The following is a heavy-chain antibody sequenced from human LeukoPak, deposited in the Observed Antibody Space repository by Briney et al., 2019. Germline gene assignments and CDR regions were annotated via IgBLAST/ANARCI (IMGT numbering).Heavy chain of an antibody. CDR1: GGSISSSSYY. J-gene: IGHJ1*01. CDR3: ARASTGKYFQH. D-gene: IGHD3-10*01. CDR2: IYYSGST. Sequence: SETLSLTCTVSGGSISSSSYYWGWIRQPPGKGLEWIGSIYYSGSTYYNPSLKSRVTISVDTSKNQFSLKLSSVTAADTAVYYCARASTGKYFQHWGQGTLVTVSS. V-gene: IGHV4-39*01.